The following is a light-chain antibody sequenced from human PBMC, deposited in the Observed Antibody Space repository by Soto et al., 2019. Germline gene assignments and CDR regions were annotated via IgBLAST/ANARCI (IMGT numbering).Light chain of an antibody. CDR1: HDISYY. Sequence: DIQLTQSPAFLSASVGDRVTITCRASHDISYYLAWYQQKPGKAPNLLIYLASTLQSGVPSRFSGRGSGTEFTLTISSLQPDDSGTFYCQHLHSYPITFGQGTRLEIK. CDR3: QHLHSYPIT. V-gene: IGKV1-9*01. CDR2: LAS. J-gene: IGKJ5*01.